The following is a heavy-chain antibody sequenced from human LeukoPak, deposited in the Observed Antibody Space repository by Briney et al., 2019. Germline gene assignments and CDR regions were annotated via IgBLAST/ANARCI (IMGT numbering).Heavy chain of an antibody. V-gene: IGHV3-74*01. J-gene: IGHJ4*02. CDR2: INSDGSST. CDR3: ARDQCSSTSCYVVVY. D-gene: IGHD2-2*01. Sequence: GGSLRLSCAASGFTFSSYWMHWVRQAPGKGLVWVSRINSDGSSTSYADSVKGRFTISRDNAKNTLYLQMNSLRAEDTAVYYCARDQCSSTSCYVVVYWGQGTLVTVSS. CDR1: GFTFSSYW.